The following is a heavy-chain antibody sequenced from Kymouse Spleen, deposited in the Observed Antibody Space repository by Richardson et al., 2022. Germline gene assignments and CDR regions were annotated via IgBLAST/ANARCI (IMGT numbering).Heavy chain of an antibody. CDR3: ARATGTTYYYYGMDV. CDR2: IWYDGSNK. Sequence: QVQLVESGGGVVQPGRSLRLSCAASGFTFSSYGMHWVRQAPGKGLEWVAVIWYDGSNKYYADSVKGRFTISRDNSKNTLYLQMNSLRAEDTAVYYCARATGTTYYYYGMDVWGQGTTVTVSS. J-gene: IGHJ6*02. CDR1: GFTFSSYG. V-gene: IGHV3-33*01. D-gene: IGHD1-7*01.